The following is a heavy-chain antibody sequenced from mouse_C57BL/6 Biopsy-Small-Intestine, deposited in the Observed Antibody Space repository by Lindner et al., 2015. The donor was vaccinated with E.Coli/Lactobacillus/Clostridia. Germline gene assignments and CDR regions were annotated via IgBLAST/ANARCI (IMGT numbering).Heavy chain of an antibody. D-gene: IGHD4-1*01. CDR3: VRDRWDGGYWYFDV. J-gene: IGHJ1*03. CDR2: IRSKSSNYAT. Sequence: VQLQESGGGLVQPKGSSKLSCAASGFTFNTYAVHWVRQAPGKGLEWVARIRSKSSNYATYYGDSVKDRFTISRDDSQSMLYLQMNNLKTEDTAMYYCVRDRWDGGYWYFDVWGTGTAVTVSS. CDR1: GFTFNTYA. V-gene: IGHV10-3*01.